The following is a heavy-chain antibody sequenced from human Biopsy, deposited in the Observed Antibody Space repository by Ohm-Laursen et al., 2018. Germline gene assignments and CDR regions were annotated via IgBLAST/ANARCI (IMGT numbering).Heavy chain of an antibody. V-gene: IGHV3-23*01. CDR3: AREIYPTTIYRPVDS. D-gene: IGHD3-3*01. J-gene: IGHJ5*01. Sequence: SLRLSCTASGFTFSAFSMNWVRQAPGRGLEWVSIIGVDGRTIYYADFVKGRFTISRDNSKNTLYLQMNSLRAEDTAVYFCAREIYPTTIYRPVDSWGQGTLVTVSS. CDR1: GFTFSAFS. CDR2: IGVDGRTI.